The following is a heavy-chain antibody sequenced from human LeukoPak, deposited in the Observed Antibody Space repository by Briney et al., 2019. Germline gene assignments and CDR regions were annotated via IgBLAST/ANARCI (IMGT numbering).Heavy chain of an antibody. D-gene: IGHD5-24*01. CDR1: GFTFSSYS. J-gene: IGHJ6*03. Sequence: GGSLRLSCAASGFTFSSYSMNWVRQAPGKGLEWVSSISSSSSYIYYADSVKGRFTISRDKAKNSLYMQMNSLRAEDTAVYYCAIITGYEQLRYYYYYMDVWGKGTTVTVSS. V-gene: IGHV3-21*01. CDR2: ISSSSSYI. CDR3: AIITGYEQLRYYYYYMDV.